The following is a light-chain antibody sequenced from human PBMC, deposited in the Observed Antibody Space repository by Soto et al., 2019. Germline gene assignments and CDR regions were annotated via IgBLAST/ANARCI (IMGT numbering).Light chain of an antibody. CDR1: QGISNY. V-gene: IGKV1-27*01. J-gene: IGKJ3*01. CDR3: QQYDSAPFT. Sequence: DIQMTQSPSSLSAYLGDRVTITCRASQGISNYLAWYQQKPGRLPKLLLFGASTFQSGIPARFSGSGSGTLFTLTISGLRPEDVATYYCQQYDSAPFTFGPGTKVHVK. CDR2: GAS.